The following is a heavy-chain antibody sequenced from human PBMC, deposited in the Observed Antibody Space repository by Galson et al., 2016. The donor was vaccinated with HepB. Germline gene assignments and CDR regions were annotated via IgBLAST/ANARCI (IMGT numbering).Heavy chain of an antibody. J-gene: IGHJ4*02. CDR1: GFSFSSFA. Sequence: SLRLSCAASGFSFSSFAMHWVRQAPGKGLEWVALISYDGSKKFYADSVKGRFTISRDNSNTTVYLRMNSLRPDDTAVYYGARNGGTRQTLDYWGQGTLAPVSS. V-gene: IGHV3-30-3*01. CDR3: ARNGGTRQTLDY. CDR2: ISYDGSKK. D-gene: IGHD1-7*01.